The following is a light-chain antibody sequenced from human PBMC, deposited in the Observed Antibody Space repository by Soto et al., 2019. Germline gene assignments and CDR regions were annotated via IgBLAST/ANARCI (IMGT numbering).Light chain of an antibody. V-gene: IGLV1-44*01. Sequence: QSVLTQPPSASGTPGQRVTISCSGSSSNIGINTVNWYQQVPGTAPKLLIYTDNQRPSGVPDRFSGSKSGTSASLAISGHQSEDEADYYCAAWDDSLNGLYVFGTGTKLTVL. J-gene: IGLJ1*01. CDR2: TDN. CDR1: SSNIGINT. CDR3: AAWDDSLNGLYV.